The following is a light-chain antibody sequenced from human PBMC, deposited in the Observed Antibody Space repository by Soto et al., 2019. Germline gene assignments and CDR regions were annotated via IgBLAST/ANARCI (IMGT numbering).Light chain of an antibody. Sequence: DIQMTQSPSTLSASVGDRVTITCRASQSISGWLAWYQQKPGKAPKLLIYDVSSLESGVPSRFSGSGSGTEFTLAIRSLQTDDFATYYCQQYNSYPWTFGQGTKVDI. CDR2: DVS. CDR1: QSISGW. V-gene: IGKV1-5*01. J-gene: IGKJ1*01. CDR3: QQYNSYPWT.